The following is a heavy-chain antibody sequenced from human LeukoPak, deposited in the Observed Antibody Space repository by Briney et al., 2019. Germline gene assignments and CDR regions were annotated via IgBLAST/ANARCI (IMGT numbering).Heavy chain of an antibody. CDR1: GYSFTSYW. J-gene: IGHJ2*01. Sequence: PGESLQISCKGSGYSFTSYWITWVRQMPGKGLEWMGIIYPGDSDTRYSPSFRGQVTISADKPINTASLQWSSLKASDTAVYYCARRSSYSDSGGYEYFDLWGRGTLVTVSS. CDR3: ARRSSYSDSGGYEYFDL. D-gene: IGHD3-22*01. CDR2: IYPGDSDT. V-gene: IGHV5-51*01.